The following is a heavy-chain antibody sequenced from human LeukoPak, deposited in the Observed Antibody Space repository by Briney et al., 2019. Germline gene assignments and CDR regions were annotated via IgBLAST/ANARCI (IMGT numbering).Heavy chain of an antibody. J-gene: IGHJ3*02. CDR2: INPNSGGT. Sequence: ASAKVSCKASGYTFTGYYMHWVRQAPGQGLEWMGWINPNSGGTNYAQKFQGRVTMTRDTSISTAYMELSRLRSDDTAVYYCARESSNYYDSSGNAFDIWGQGTMVTVSS. D-gene: IGHD3-22*01. V-gene: IGHV1-2*02. CDR1: GYTFTGYY. CDR3: ARESSNYYDSSGNAFDI.